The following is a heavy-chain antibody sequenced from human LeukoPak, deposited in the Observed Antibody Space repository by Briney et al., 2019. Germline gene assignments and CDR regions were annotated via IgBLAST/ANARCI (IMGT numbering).Heavy chain of an antibody. CDR1: DYSFTSYA. CDR2: IIPIFGTA. CDR3: ATMTTVTTYYYYYYMDV. J-gene: IGHJ6*03. Sequence: SVKVSCKASDYSFTSYAISWVRQAPGQGLEWMGGIIPIFGTANYAQKFQGRVTITADKSTSTAYMELSSLRSEDTAVYYCATMTTVTTYYYYYYMDVWGKGTTVTISS. V-gene: IGHV1-69*06. D-gene: IGHD4-17*01.